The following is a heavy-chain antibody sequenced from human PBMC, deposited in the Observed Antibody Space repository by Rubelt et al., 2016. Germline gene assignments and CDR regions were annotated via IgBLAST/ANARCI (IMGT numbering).Heavy chain of an antibody. Sequence: VQLQESGPGLVKPSETLSLTCTVSGGSISSYYWSWIRQPPGKGLEWIGYIYYSGSTNYNHSLKSRVTISVDTSKNQFSLKLSSVTAADTAVYYCARRPVRGQSGIENWFDPWGQGTLVTVSS. V-gene: IGHV4-59*08. CDR2: IYYSGST. D-gene: IGHD3-10*01. CDR3: ARRPVRGQSGIENWFDP. CDR1: GGSISSYY. J-gene: IGHJ5*02.